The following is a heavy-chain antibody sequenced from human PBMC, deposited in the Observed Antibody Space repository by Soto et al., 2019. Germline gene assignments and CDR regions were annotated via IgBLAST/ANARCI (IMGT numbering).Heavy chain of an antibody. D-gene: IGHD2-21*02. CDR2: ISYSGST. V-gene: IGHV4-59*01. J-gene: IGHJ3*02. CDR1: GGSISSYY. CDR3: ATDGGLSCGGDCRVDGFDI. Sequence: PSETLSLTCPVSGGSISSYYWNWIRQPPGRGLEWIGYISYSGSTSYNPSLKSRVTISVDTSKNQFSLNLSSVTAADTAVYYCATDGGLSCGGDCRVDGFDIWGQGTMVTVPS.